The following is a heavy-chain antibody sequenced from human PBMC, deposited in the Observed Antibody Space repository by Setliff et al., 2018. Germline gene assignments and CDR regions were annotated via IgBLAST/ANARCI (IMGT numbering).Heavy chain of an antibody. CDR3: ARFPANGGHDAFDI. CDR1: GFTFRTFS. J-gene: IGHJ3*02. CDR2: ISPDSIHI. Sequence: GGSLRLSCAASGFTFRTFSMHWVRQAPGKGLEWVSSISPDSIHIYYADSVKGRLTISRDNAWDSLYLQMNSLGAEDTVVYYCARFPANGGHDAFDIWGRGTMVTVSS. D-gene: IGHD6-25*01. V-gene: IGHV3-21*01.